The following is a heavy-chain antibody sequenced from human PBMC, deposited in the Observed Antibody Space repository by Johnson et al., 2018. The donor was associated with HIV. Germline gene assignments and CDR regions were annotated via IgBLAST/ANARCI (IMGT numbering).Heavy chain of an antibody. D-gene: IGHD1-26*01. CDR1: GFTFSSYG. CDR3: EIRDAGGRDAFDI. CDR2: ISYDGSNK. V-gene: IGHV3-30*03. Sequence: QVQLVESGGGVVQPGRSLRLSCAASGFTFSSYGMHWVRQAPGKGLEWVAVISYDGSNKYYADSVKGRFTISRDNSKNTLYLQMNSLRAEDTAVYYCEIRDAGGRDAFDIWGQGTIVTVSS. J-gene: IGHJ3*02.